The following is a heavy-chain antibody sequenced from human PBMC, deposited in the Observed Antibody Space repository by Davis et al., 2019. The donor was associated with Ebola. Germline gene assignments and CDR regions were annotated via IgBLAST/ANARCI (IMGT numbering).Heavy chain of an antibody. V-gene: IGHV1-69*06. CDR1: GGSFKTYA. CDR3: ARGGEAAPFDL. CDR2: LVPLSTSP. Sequence: SAKVSCKASGGSFKTYAISWVRQAPGQGPEWMGGLVPLSTSPNYAQKFQDRLTISADSTSTTTYKELTSLRYDDTAAYYCARGGEAAPFDLWGRGTLVTVS. D-gene: IGHD3-16*01. J-gene: IGHJ2*01.